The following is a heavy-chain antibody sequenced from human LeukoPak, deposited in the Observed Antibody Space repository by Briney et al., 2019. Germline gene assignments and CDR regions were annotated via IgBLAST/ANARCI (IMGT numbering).Heavy chain of an antibody. Sequence: PGGSLRLSCAASGFTFSGSATHWVRQASGKGLEWVGRIRSKANTYATAYAASVKGRFTISRDDSKNTAYLQMSSLETEDTAIYYCTRYNVGFDYWGQGTLVTVSS. CDR2: IRSKANTYAT. CDR3: TRYNVGFDY. CDR1: GFTFSGSA. D-gene: IGHD1-14*01. J-gene: IGHJ4*02. V-gene: IGHV3-73*01.